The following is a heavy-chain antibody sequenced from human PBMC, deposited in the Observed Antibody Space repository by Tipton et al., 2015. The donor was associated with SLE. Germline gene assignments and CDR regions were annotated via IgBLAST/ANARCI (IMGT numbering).Heavy chain of an antibody. CDR2: VYYSGAT. V-gene: IGHV4-59*01. D-gene: IGHD3-3*01. CDR3: ARGGSYHDFWSGYYLLDH. J-gene: IGHJ4*02. Sequence: TLSLTCSVSGGSITSYYWSWIRQPPGKGLEWIGHVYYSGATNYIPSLERRLTMSVDTTQNQFSLKLTSVTSADTAVYYCARGGSYHDFWSGYYLLDHWGQGTLVTVSS. CDR1: GGSITSYY.